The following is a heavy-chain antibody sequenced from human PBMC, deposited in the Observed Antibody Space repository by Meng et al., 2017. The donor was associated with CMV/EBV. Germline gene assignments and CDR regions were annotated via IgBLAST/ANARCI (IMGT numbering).Heavy chain of an antibody. CDR3: AKDPGLKILVYAFDI. V-gene: IGHV3-9*01. Sequence: SLKISCAASGFTFDDYAMHWVRQAPGKGLEWVSGISWNSDSIGYADSVKGRFTISRDNAKNSLYLQMNSLRAEDTALYYCAKDPGLKILVYAFDIWGQGTMVTVSS. D-gene: IGHD6-13*01. CDR1: GFTFDDYA. CDR2: ISWNSDSI. J-gene: IGHJ3*02.